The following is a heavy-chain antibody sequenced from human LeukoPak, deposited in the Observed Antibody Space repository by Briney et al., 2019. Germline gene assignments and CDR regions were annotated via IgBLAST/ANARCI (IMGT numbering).Heavy chain of an antibody. D-gene: IGHD3-10*01. CDR3: VRGPITMVRGVVPGWFDP. J-gene: IGHJ5*02. CDR2: INPSGGRT. Sequence: ASVKVSCKASGYTFTSYYMHWVRQAPGQWLEWMGIINPSGGRTSYAQKFQGRVTITRDTSASTAYMELSSLRSEDTAVYYCVRGPITMVRGVVPGWFDPWGQGTLVTVSS. CDR1: GYTFTSYY. V-gene: IGHV1-46*01.